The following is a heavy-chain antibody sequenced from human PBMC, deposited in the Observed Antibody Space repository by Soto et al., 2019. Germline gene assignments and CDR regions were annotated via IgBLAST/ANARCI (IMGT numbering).Heavy chain of an antibody. D-gene: IGHD2-15*01. V-gene: IGHV3-23*01. CDR1: GFTFSSYA. CDR3: AKDRPRYCSGGSCTDAFDI. J-gene: IGHJ3*02. Sequence: EVQLLESGGGLVQPGGSLRLSCAASGFTFSSYAMSWVRQAPGKGLEWVSDISGSGGSTYYADSVKGRFTISRDNSKNTLYLQMNSLRAEDTAVYYCAKDRPRYCSGGSCTDAFDIWGQGTMVTVSS. CDR2: ISGSGGST.